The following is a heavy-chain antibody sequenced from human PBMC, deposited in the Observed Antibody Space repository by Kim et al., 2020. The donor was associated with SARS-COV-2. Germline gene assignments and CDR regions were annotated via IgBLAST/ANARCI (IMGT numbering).Heavy chain of an antibody. V-gene: IGHV3-30*18. CDR2: ISYDGSNK. D-gene: IGHD3-22*01. CDR1: GFTFSSYG. CDR3: AKEARYYDDIYYGMDG. J-gene: IGHJ6*01. Sequence: GGSLRLSCAASGFTFSSYGMHWVRQAPGKGLEWVAVISYDGSNKYYADSVKGRFTISRDNSKNTLYLQMNSLRAEDTAVYYCAKEARYYDDIYYGMDGWG.